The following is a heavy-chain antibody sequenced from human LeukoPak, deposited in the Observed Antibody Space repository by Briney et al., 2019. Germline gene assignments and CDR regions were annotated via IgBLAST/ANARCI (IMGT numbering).Heavy chain of an antibody. CDR3: ARQHYSDNSGYNNYFES. Sequence: SETLSLTCTVSGGSISSSSYYWGWIRQPPGKGLEWIGTIYYRGSTYYNPSLKSRVTISVDTSNNQFSLKLSSVTAADTAVYYCARQHYSDNSGYNNYFESWGQGTLVTVSS. CDR1: GGSISSSSYY. V-gene: IGHV4-39*01. D-gene: IGHD3-22*01. J-gene: IGHJ4*02. CDR2: IYYRGST.